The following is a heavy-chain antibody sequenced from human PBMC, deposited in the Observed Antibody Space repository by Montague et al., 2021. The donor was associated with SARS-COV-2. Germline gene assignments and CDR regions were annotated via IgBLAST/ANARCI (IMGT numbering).Heavy chain of an antibody. D-gene: IGHD2-15*01. J-gene: IGHJ5*02. CDR1: GGSISSSNW. Sequence: SETLSLTCAVSGGSISSSNWWSWVRQPPGKGLEWIGEIYHSGSTNYNPSLKSRVTISVDKSKNQFSLKLSSVTAAGTAVYYCARGGLVVRGWFDPWGQGTLVTVSS. CDR2: IYHSGST. V-gene: IGHV4-4*02. CDR3: ARGGLVVRGWFDP.